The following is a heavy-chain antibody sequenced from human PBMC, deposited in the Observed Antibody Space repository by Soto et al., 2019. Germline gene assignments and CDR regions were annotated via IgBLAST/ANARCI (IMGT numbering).Heavy chain of an antibody. CDR3: ARVDTSVVRGVMPFDY. CDR2: ISSSSSYI. V-gene: IGHV3-21*01. J-gene: IGHJ4*02. D-gene: IGHD3-10*01. Sequence: GGSLRLSCAASGFTFSSYSMNWVRRAPGKGLEWVSSISSSSSYIYYADSVKGRFTISRDNAKNSLYLQMNSLRAEDTAVYYCARVDTSVVRGVMPFDYWGQGTLVTVSS. CDR1: GFTFSSYS.